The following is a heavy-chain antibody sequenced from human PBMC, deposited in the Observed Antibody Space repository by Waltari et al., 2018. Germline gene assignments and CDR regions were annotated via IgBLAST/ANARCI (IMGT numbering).Heavy chain of an antibody. CDR1: GGTFSSYA. Sequence: QVQLVQSGAEVKKPGSSVKVSCKASGGTFSSYATSWVRQAPGKGLGWRGGIIPIFGTANYAQKFQGRVTITADESTSTAYMELSSLRSEDTAVYYCARSGGSGSSYDYWGQGTLVTVSS. CDR2: IIPIFGTA. CDR3: ARSGGSGSSYDY. D-gene: IGHD3-10*01. V-gene: IGHV1-69*12. J-gene: IGHJ4*02.